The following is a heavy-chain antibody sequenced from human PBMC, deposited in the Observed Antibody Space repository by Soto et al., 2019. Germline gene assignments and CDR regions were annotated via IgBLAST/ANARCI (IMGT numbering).Heavy chain of an antibody. CDR1: GFTFSSYD. CDR3: ARDRYYYDNFRYYYYGTDV. D-gene: IGHD3-22*01. CDR2: IGTAGDT. Sequence: EVQLVESGGGLVQPGGSLRLSCAASGFTFSSYDMHWVRQATGKGLEWVSAIGTAGDTYYPGSVKGRFTISRENAKNSLYLQMNSLRAEDTAVYYCARDRYYYDNFRYYYYGTDVWGQGTTVTVSS. V-gene: IGHV3-13*01. J-gene: IGHJ6*02.